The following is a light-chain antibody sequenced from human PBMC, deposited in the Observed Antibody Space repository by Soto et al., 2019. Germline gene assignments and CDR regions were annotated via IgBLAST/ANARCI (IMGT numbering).Light chain of an antibody. CDR1: QSISSY. CDR2: AAS. CDR3: QQSYSSPPWT. J-gene: IGKJ1*01. V-gene: IGKV1-39*01. Sequence: DIPMTQSPSSLSASVGDRVTITCRASQSISSYLNWYQQKPGKAPKLLIYAASSLQSGVPSRFSGRGSVTDFTLTISRLQPEDFATYYCQQSYSSPPWTFGQGTNVEIK.